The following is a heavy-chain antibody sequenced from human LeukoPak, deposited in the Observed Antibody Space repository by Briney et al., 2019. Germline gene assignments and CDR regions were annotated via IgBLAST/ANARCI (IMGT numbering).Heavy chain of an antibody. Sequence: GESLKISCKGSGYSFTSYWIGWVRQMPGKGLEWMGIIYPGDSDTRYSPSFQGQVTISADKSISTAYLQWSSLKASDTAMYYCARQLPSPDILTGYRYWYFDLWGRGTLVTVSS. V-gene: IGHV5-51*01. CDR1: GYSFTSYW. CDR3: ARQLPSPDILTGYRYWYFDL. D-gene: IGHD3-9*01. CDR2: IYPGDSDT. J-gene: IGHJ2*01.